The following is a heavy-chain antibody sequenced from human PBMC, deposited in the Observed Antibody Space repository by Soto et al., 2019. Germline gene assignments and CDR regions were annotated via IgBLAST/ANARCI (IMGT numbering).Heavy chain of an antibody. Sequence: EVQLVESGGGLVQPGRSLRLSCAASGFTFDDYAMHWVRQAPGKGLEWVSGISWNSGSIGYADSVKGRFTISRDNAKNSLYLQMNSLRAEDTALYYCAKDGRYGTYYGMDVWGQGTTVTVSS. V-gene: IGHV3-9*01. D-gene: IGHD1-7*01. J-gene: IGHJ6*02. CDR2: ISWNSGSI. CDR1: GFTFDDYA. CDR3: AKDGRYGTYYGMDV.